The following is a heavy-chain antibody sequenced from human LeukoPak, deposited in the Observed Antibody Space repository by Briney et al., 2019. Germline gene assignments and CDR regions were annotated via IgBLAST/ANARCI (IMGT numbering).Heavy chain of an antibody. V-gene: IGHV3-11*03. Sequence: PGGSLRLSCAASGFTFTDYYMSWIRQAPGKGLEWVSYLSTSTTFINYADSVRGRFTISRDNAKNSLYLQMNSLRAEDTAVYYCARSPDLVETWFDLWGQGTLVTVSS. CDR3: ARSPDLVETWFDL. CDR2: LSTSTTFI. J-gene: IGHJ5*02. CDR1: GFTFTDYY. D-gene: IGHD2-21*01.